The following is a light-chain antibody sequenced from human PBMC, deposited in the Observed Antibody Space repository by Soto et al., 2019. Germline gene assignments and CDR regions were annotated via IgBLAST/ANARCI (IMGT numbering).Light chain of an antibody. CDR1: SSNIGAGYD. V-gene: IGLV1-40*01. CDR3: QSFDSDLRAFV. J-gene: IGLJ1*01. CDR2: GNN. Sequence: QSALTQAPSISGAPGQRVTISCTGSSSNIGAGYDVHWFQQVPGTAPRLLIYGNNNRPSGVPDRFSGSESGTSASLAIAGLQAGDEAIYYCQSFDSDLRAFVFGTGTKVTVL.